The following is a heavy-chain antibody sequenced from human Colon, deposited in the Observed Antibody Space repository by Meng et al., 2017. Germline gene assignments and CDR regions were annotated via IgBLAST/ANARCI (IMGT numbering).Heavy chain of an antibody. CDR1: GASISSTYW. CDR3: GRNGAYSIDP. CDR2: VHHSGGT. Sequence: QGPLQESGPGLGNPSGTRSLTCAVSGASISSTYWWSWVRQPPGKGLEWIGEVHHSGGTNYNPSLKSRVTISVDESNNQYSLSLTSVTAADTAIYYCGRNGAYSIDPWGRGTLVTVSS. J-gene: IGHJ5*02. D-gene: IGHD2-15*01. V-gene: IGHV4-4*02.